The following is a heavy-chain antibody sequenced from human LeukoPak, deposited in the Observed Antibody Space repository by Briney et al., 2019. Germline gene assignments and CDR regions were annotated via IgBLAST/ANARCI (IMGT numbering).Heavy chain of an antibody. CDR3: ARLGTRYCISTSCHSQFDF. D-gene: IGHD2-2*01. J-gene: IGHJ4*02. Sequence: GGSLRLSCAASGFTFDDYGMSWVRHAPGKGLEWVSGINWNGGSTGYADSVKGRFTISRDNAKNSLYLQMNSLRAEDTALYYCARLGTRYCISTSCHSQFDFWGQGTLVTVSS. CDR1: GFTFDDYG. V-gene: IGHV3-20*04. CDR2: INWNGGST.